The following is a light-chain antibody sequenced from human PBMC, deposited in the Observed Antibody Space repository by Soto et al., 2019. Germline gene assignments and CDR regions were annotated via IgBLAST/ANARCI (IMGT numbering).Light chain of an antibody. CDR2: GAS. CDR1: QSVDNY. CDR3: QQYNNWPPVT. Sequence: EMVLRQSPATLSVSPGERATLSSRASQSVDNYLDWYQQKPGQAPRLLIYGASTRATGIPARFSGSGSGTEFTLTISSLQSEDFAVYYCQQYNNWPPVTFGGGTKVDIK. V-gene: IGKV3-15*01. J-gene: IGKJ4*01.